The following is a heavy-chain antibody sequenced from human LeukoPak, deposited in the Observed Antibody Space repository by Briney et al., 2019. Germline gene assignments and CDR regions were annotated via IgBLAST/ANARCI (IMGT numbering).Heavy chain of an antibody. CDR1: GGSISSSSYY. CDR2: IYYSGST. CDR3: ARVPVLMYNWLDP. J-gene: IGHJ5*02. Sequence: SETLSLTCTVSGGSISSSSYYWGWIRQPPGKGLEWIGSIYYSGSTYYNPSLKSRVTISVDTSKNQFSLKLSSVTAADTAVYYCARVPVLMYNWLDPGGQGTLVTVSS. D-gene: IGHD2-15*01. V-gene: IGHV4-39*07.